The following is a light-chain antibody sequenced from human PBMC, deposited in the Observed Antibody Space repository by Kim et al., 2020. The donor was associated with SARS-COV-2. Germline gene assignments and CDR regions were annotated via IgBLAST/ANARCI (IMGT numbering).Light chain of an antibody. CDR2: DVS. CDR3: GSYSSGSTFEV. Sequence: QSITISCTGTSNDVGGYNYVSWYQQHRGKAPQLMIFDVSRRPSGVSDRFSGSKSGNTASLTISGLQTEDEADYYCGSYSSGSTFEVFGTGTKVTVL. J-gene: IGLJ1*01. V-gene: IGLV2-14*03. CDR1: SNDVGGYNY.